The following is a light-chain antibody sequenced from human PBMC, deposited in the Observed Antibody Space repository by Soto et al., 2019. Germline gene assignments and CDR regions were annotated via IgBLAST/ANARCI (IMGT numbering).Light chain of an antibody. CDR2: GGS. V-gene: IGKV1-39*01. CDR3: QQIYTIPLT. Sequence: IQLTQSPSSLSASVGDRVTITCRASQGIGSYLNWYQQKPGKAPNLLIHGGSILQSGVPPRFSGGGGGTDFTLTISSLQPEESASYYCQQIYTIPLTFGGGTKVDIK. CDR1: QGIGSY. J-gene: IGKJ4*01.